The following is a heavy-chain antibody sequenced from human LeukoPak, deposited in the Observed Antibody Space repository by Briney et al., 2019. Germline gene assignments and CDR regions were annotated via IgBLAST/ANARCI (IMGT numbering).Heavy chain of an antibody. CDR2: IIPIFGTA. J-gene: IGHJ4*02. Sequence: SVKVSCKASGGTFSSYAISWVRQAPGQGLEWMGGIIPIFGTANYAQKFQGRVTITADESTSTAYMELSSLRSEDTAVYYCARDLWEGFYDSSGYYYRYPDYWGQGTLVTVSS. D-gene: IGHD3-22*01. V-gene: IGHV1-69*13. CDR3: ARDLWEGFYDSSGYYYRYPDY. CDR1: GGTFSSYA.